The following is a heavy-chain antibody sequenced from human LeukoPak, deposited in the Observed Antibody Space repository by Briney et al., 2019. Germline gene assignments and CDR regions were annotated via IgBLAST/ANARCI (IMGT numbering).Heavy chain of an antibody. CDR2: INPNSGGT. D-gene: IGHD1-26*01. CDR1: GYTFTGYY. V-gene: IGHV1-2*02. CDR3: ARADEWEPLNDP. Sequence: ASVTVSCKASGYTFTGYYMHWVRQAPGQGLEWMGWINPNSGGTNYAEKFQGRVTMTRDTSISTAYMELSRLRSDDTAVYYCARADEWEPLNDPWGQGTLVTVSS. J-gene: IGHJ5*02.